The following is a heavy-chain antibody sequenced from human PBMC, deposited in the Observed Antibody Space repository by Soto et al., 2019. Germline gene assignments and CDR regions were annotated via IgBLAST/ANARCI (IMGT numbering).Heavy chain of an antibody. V-gene: IGHV4-31*01. D-gene: IGHD2-21*01. CDR3: AASCVACGGFNYYGMDV. J-gene: IGHJ6*02. CDR2: IYYSGTT. Sequence: QVQLQESGPGLVKPSQTLSLTCTVSGGSISSGGYYWYWIHQHPGKGLEWIGYIYYSGTTYYNPSLKSQVTISVDTSKNQFSLKLSSVTAADTAVYYCAASCVACGGFNYYGMDVWGQGTTVTVSS. CDR1: GGSISSGGYY.